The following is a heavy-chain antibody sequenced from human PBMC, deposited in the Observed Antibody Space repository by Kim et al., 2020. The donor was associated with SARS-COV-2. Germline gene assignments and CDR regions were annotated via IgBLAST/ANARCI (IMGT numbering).Heavy chain of an antibody. J-gene: IGHJ4*02. CDR3: ARDYNGEYFDY. V-gene: IGHV3-21*01. Sequence: GGSLRLSCAASGFTFSSYSMNWVRQAPGKGLEWVSSISSSSNYIYYGDSVKGRFTVSRDNAKNSLYLQMNSLRAEDTAVYYRARDYNGEYFDYWGQGTLVTVSS. D-gene: IGHD1-1*01. CDR2: ISSSSNYI. CDR1: GFTFSSYS.